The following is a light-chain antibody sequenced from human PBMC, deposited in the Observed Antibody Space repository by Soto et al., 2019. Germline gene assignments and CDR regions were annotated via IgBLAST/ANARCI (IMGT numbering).Light chain of an antibody. CDR1: QSLSYW. J-gene: IGKJ2*01. V-gene: IGKV1-5*03. Sequence: DIQMTQSPSTLSASVGDTVTITCRASQSLSYWLAWYQQKPGQAPKLLIHKASTLESGVPSRFSGSGSGTEFNLAISRLQRVDFSTLDCQQYYRFLYTLGQGTKLEIK. CDR2: KAS. CDR3: QQYYRFLYT.